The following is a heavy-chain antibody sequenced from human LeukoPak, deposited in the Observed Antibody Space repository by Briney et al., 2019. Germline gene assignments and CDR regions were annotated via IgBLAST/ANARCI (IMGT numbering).Heavy chain of an antibody. V-gene: IGHV1-46*01. CDR2: INPSGGST. CDR1: GYTFTSYY. Sequence: GSVKVSCKASGYTFTSYYMHWVRQAPGQGLEWMGIINPSGGSTSYAQKFQGRVTMTRDTSTSTVYTELSSLRSEDTAVYYCARDSNCGGDCSPAHYYYYMDVWGKGTTVTVSS. D-gene: IGHD2-21*02. CDR3: ARDSNCGGDCSPAHYYYYMDV. J-gene: IGHJ6*03.